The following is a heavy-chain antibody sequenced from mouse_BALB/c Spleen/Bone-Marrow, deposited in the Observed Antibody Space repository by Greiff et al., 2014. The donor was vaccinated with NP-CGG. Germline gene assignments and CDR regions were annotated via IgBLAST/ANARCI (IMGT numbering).Heavy chain of an antibody. CDR2: IDPANGNT. Sequence: VQLQQSGAELVKPGASVKLSCTASGFNIKDTYMHWVKQRPEQGLEWIGRIDPANGNTKYDPKFQGKATITADTSSNTAYLQRSSLTLEDTAVYYCARIHYYGRAWFAYWGQGTLVTVSA. D-gene: IGHD1-2*01. CDR1: GFNIKDTY. V-gene: IGHV14-3*02. J-gene: IGHJ3*01. CDR3: ARIHYYGRAWFAY.